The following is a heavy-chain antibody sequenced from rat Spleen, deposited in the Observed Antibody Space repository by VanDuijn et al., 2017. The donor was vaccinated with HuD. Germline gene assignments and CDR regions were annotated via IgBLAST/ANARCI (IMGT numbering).Heavy chain of an antibody. Sequence: EVQLVESGGGLVQPGRSLKLSCAASGFTFSDYNMAWVRQAPKKGLEWVAAISFDGRSTYYRHSVKCRFTISRDNTKNTLYLQMDSLRSEDTANYYCARSDGVHYFLPFAYWGQGSLVTVSS. D-gene: IGHD1-12*02. J-gene: IGHJ3*01. CDR1: GFTFSDYN. V-gene: IGHV5-7*01. CDR3: ARSDGVHYFLPFAY. CDR2: ISFDGRST.